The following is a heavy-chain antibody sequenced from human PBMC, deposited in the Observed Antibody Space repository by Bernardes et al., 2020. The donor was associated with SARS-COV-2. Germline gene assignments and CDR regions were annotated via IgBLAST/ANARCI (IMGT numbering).Heavy chain of an antibody. V-gene: IGHV3-7*01. D-gene: IGHD3-9*01. CDR2: IKQDAAET. J-gene: IGHJ5*02. Sequence: GGSLRLSCAASGFTFDDFAMHWVRQAPGKGLEWVANIKQDAAETNYLESVRGRFTISRDDAKNSFSLQMNSLRAEDTATYYFAKGWFRFDPWGQGSLVIVTS. CDR3: AKGWFRFDP. CDR1: GFTFDDFA.